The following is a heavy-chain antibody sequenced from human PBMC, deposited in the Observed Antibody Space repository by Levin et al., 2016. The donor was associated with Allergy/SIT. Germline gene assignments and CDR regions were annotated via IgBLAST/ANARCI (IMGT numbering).Heavy chain of an antibody. CDR3: VLRPRTEILDH. V-gene: IGHV3-30*02. J-gene: IGHJ4*02. Sequence: GESLKISCATSGFTFSTYAMHWVRQAPGKGLEWVAFIRAGGTQEYSGDSVKGRFTISRDNSKSTLYLQMNNLRTEDTALYYCVLRPRTEILDHWGQGTLVTVSS. D-gene: IGHD2-2*01. CDR2: IRAGGTQE. CDR1: GFTFSTYA.